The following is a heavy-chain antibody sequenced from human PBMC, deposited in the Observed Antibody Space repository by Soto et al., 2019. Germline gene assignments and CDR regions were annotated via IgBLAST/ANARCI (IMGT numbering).Heavy chain of an antibody. CDR3: AREVTTVTTYYYYYGMDV. V-gene: IGHV1-18*01. J-gene: IGHJ6*02. CDR2: ISGYNGNT. D-gene: IGHD4-17*01. CDR1: GYTFSSYG. Sequence: QVQLVQSGAEVKKPGASVKVSCKASGYTFSSYGISWVRQAPGQGLEWMGWISGYNGNTNYAQNLQGRVTMTTDPSTRTAYMELRSLRSDDTAVYYCAREVTTVTTYYYYYGMDVWGQGTTVTVSS.